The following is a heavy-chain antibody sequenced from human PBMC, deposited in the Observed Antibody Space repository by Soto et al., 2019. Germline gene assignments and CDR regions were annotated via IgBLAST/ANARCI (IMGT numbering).Heavy chain of an antibody. D-gene: IGHD3-3*01. V-gene: IGHV3-30-3*01. CDR1: GFTFSSYA. CDR2: ISYDGSNK. Sequence: QVQLVESGGGVVQPGRSLRLSCAASGFTFSSYAMHWVRQAPGKGLEWVAVISYDGSNKYYADSVKGRFTISRDNSKNTLYLQMNSLRAEDTAVYYCARSDQPTYYDFWSGYYPFDYWGQGNLVTVSS. CDR3: ARSDQPTYYDFWSGYYPFDY. J-gene: IGHJ4*02.